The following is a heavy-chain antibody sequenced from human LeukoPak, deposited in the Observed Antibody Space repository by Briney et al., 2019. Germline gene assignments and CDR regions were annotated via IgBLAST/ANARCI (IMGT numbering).Heavy chain of an antibody. Sequence: GSLRLSCSASGFTFSNYVMHWVRQAPGKGLEYVSAISSHGGSTYYADSVKGRFTISRDNAKNSLFLQMNSLRAEDTAVYYCARDGEYYYDSSGYYAIDYWGQGTLVSVSS. V-gene: IGHV3-64*04. CDR2: ISSHGGST. D-gene: IGHD3-22*01. J-gene: IGHJ4*02. CDR1: GFTFSNYV. CDR3: ARDGEYYYDSSGYYAIDY.